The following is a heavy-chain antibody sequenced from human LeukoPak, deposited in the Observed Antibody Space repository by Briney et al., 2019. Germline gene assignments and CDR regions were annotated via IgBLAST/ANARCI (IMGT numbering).Heavy chain of an antibody. CDR1: GFAFSNYA. J-gene: IGHJ4*02. CDR3: AKAVRSMVTGGGYFDS. V-gene: IGHV3-23*01. CDR2: LSGGGDSR. Sequence: GGSLRLSCTASGFAFSNYAMSWVRQAPGKGLEWVSSLSGGGDSRYYADSVMGRFTISRDNSKNTLYLQMNSLRAEDTAVYYCAKAVRSMVTGGGYFDSWGQGTLVTVSS. D-gene: IGHD3-10*01.